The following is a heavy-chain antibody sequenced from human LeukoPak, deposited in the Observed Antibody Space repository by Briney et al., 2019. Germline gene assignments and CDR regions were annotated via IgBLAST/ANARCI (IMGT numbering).Heavy chain of an antibody. CDR1: GGSLRPYC. D-gene: IGHD5-12*01. V-gene: IGHV4-59*08. Sequence: SETLSLTCTVSGGSLRPYCWSCIRQPPGRELEWIGYIYYSGNTNYNPSFKSRVTISVDTSKKQFSLKLSSVTAADTAVYYCARTVATIEPYYFDFWGQGTLVTVSS. J-gene: IGHJ4*02. CDR3: ARTVATIEPYYFDF. CDR2: IYYSGNT.